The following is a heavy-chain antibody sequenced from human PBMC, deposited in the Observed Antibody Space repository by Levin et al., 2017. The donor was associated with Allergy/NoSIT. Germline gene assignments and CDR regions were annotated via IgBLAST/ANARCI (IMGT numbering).Heavy chain of an antibody. CDR1: GFTFTDHH. V-gene: IGHV3-11*01. Sequence: PGESLKISCAASGFTFTDHHMSWIRQAPGKGLEWVGYITSGGDTMHYADSVKGRFTISRDNAEKSVYLQMDSLRAEDTAVYYCAREGPPGDSSFDHWGQGTLVTVSS. CDR3: AREGPPGDSSFDH. D-gene: IGHD1-14*01. CDR2: ITSGGDTM. J-gene: IGHJ4*02.